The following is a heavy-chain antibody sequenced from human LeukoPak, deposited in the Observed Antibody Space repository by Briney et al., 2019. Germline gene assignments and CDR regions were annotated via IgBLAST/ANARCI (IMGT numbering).Heavy chain of an antibody. CDR2: NHNTGST. D-gene: IGHD2-2*01. CDR3: ARHVGYCSSTSCYPSRFDP. CDR1: GGSISTFH. V-gene: IGHV4-59*08. Sequence: PSETLSLTCTVSGGSISTFHWSWIRQPPGRGLEWIGFNHNTGSTNYNPSLNSRVTISVDTSKNQFSLKLSSVTAADTAVYYCARHVGYCSSTSCYPSRFDPWGQGTLVTVSS. J-gene: IGHJ5*02.